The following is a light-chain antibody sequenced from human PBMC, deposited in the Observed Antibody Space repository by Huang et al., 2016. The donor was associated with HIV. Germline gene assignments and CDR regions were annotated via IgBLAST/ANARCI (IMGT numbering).Light chain of an antibody. J-gene: IGKJ2*01. CDR1: QSISSY. CDR2: AAS. Sequence: DIQMTQSPSSLSASVGDRVTITCRASQSISSYLNWYQQKPGKAPKHLIYAASRLQSGVPSRFSGSGSGTDFTLTISSLQPVEFTTYYCQQSYSTLRYTFGQGTKLEIK. V-gene: IGKV1-39*01. CDR3: QQSYSTLRYT.